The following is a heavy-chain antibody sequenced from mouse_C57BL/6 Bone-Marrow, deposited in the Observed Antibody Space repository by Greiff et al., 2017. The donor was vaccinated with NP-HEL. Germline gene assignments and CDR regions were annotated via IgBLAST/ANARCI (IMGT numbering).Heavy chain of an antibody. CDR2: IYPRSGNT. CDR1: GYTFTSYG. Sequence: QVQLKESGAELARPGASVKLSCKASGYTFTSYGISWVKQRTGQGLEWIGEIYPRSGNTYYNEKFKGKATLTADKSSSTAYMELRSLTSEDSAVYFCARDYYGGWYFDVWGTGTTVTVSS. CDR3: ARDYYGGWYFDV. J-gene: IGHJ1*03. D-gene: IGHD1-1*01. V-gene: IGHV1-81*01.